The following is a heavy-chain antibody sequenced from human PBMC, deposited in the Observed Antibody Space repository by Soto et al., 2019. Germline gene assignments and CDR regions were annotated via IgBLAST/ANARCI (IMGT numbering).Heavy chain of an antibody. Sequence: QVQLVQSGAEVKKPGSSVKVSCKASGGTFSSYAISWVRQAPGQGLEWMGGIIAISGTANYAQKFQGRVTITADESTSTAYMELSSLRSEDTAVYYCARLIIAAAGTSPFDYWGQGTLVTVSS. V-gene: IGHV1-69*01. CDR3: ARLIIAAAGTSPFDY. CDR2: IIAISGTA. J-gene: IGHJ4*02. CDR1: GGTFSSYA. D-gene: IGHD6-13*01.